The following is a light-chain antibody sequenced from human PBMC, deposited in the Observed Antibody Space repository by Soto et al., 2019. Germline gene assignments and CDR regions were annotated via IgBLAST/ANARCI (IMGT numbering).Light chain of an antibody. CDR3: QQYGSSPPS. Sequence: EIVLTQSPGTLSSSPGERVTLSCRASESVSSCYVGWYQQKPGQAPRLVIFCAMGIDTGIPSRFRGSGSGTDFTLTIRSLEPEDFAVYYCQQYGSSPPSFGEGTKLEIK. CDR1: ESVSSCY. V-gene: IGKV3-20*01. CDR2: CAM. J-gene: IGKJ2*01.